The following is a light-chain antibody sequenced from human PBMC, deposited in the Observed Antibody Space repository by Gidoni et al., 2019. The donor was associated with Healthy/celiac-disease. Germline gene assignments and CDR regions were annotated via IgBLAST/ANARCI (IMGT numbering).Light chain of an antibody. J-gene: IGKJ3*01. V-gene: IGKV3-11*01. CDR3: QRRSNRFT. CDR2: DAS. Sequence: EFVLTQSPATLSLSPGERATLPCRASQSVSSYLAWYQQKPGQAPRLLIYDASNRATGIPARFSGSGSGTDFTLTISSLEPEDFAVYYCQRRSNRFTFGPGTKVDIK. CDR1: QSVSSY.